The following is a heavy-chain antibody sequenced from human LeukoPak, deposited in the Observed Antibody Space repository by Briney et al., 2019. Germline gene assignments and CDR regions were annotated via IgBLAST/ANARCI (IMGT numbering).Heavy chain of an antibody. CDR3: ARESGSMRWFDP. Sequence: SETLSLTCTVSGGSISGYYWSWFRQPAGKGLEWIGRMSTSGNSNYIPSLVSRVTMSVDTSKNQFSLNLSSVTAADTAVYYCARESGSMRWFDPWGQGTLVTVSS. CDR1: GGSISGYY. V-gene: IGHV4-4*07. D-gene: IGHD6-25*01. J-gene: IGHJ5*02. CDR2: MSTSGNS.